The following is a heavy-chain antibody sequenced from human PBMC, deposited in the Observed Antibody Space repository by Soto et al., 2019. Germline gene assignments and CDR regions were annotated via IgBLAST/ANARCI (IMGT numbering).Heavy chain of an antibody. J-gene: IGHJ6*02. CDR2: ISYDGSNK. D-gene: IGHD2-2*01. CDR1: GFTFSTYG. CDR3: ARVVPAAMYYYYGMDV. V-gene: IGHV3-30*03. Sequence: QVQLVESGGGVVQPGRSLRLFCAASGFTFSTYGMHWVRQAPGKGLEWVAVISYDGSNKYYADSVKGRFTISRDNSKNTLYLQMNSLRAEVTAVYYCARVVPAAMYYYYGMDVWGQGTTVTVSS.